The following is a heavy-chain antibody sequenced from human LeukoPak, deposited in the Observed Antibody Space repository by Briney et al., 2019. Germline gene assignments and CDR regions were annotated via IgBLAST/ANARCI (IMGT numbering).Heavy chain of an antibody. D-gene: IGHD5-18*01. J-gene: IGHJ4*02. V-gene: IGHV1-69*01. CDR2: IIPILGTA. CDR1: GGTFSSYA. CDR3: ARGRGYSYGSFDY. Sequence: SVKVSCKASGGTFSSYAISWVRQAPGQGLEWMGGIIPILGTANYAQKFQGRVTITADESTSTAYMELSSLRSEDTAVYYCARGRGYSYGSFDYWGQGTLVTVSS.